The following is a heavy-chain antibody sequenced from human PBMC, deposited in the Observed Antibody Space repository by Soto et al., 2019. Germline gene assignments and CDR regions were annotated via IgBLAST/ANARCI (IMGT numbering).Heavy chain of an antibody. CDR1: GGSISSSSYY. J-gene: IGHJ3*02. CDR2: IYYSGST. D-gene: IGHD1-26*01. V-gene: IGHV4-39*01. CDR3: ARRNRERGSYLGAFDI. Sequence: SETLSLTCTVSGGSISSSSYYWGWIRQPPGKGLEWIGSIYYSGSTYYNPSLKSRVTISVDTSKNQFSLKLSSVTAADTAVYYCARRNRERGSYLGAFDIWGQGTMVTVSS.